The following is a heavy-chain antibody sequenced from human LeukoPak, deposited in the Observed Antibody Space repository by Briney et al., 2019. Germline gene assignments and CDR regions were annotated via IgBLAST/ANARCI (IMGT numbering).Heavy chain of an antibody. D-gene: IGHD6-19*01. J-gene: IGHJ4*02. CDR3: ATKQWLAPPPDS. V-gene: IGHV3-74*01. CDR2: INTDGTVT. Sequence: GGSLRLSCAASGFTFSKYWMVWVRQAPGKGLESVSRINTDGTVTTYADSVKGRFTVSRDNADNTMFLQMNSVRDEDTAVYYCATKQWLAPPPDSWGQGTPVTVSS. CDR1: GFTFSKYW.